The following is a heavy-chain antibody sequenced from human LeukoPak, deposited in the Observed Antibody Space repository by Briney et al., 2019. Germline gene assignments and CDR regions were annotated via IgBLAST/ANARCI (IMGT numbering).Heavy chain of an antibody. CDR1: GFTFTRYY. J-gene: IGHJ4*02. V-gene: IGHV3-7*01. CDR2: IKEDGSEK. CDR3: ARGALKWEPPPIRARKSYYFDY. D-gene: IGHD1-14*01. Sequence: GGSLRLSCAVSGFTFTRYYMSWVRQAPGKGLEWVANIKEDGSEKYYVESMKGRFTISRDNAKNSLYLQMNSLTAEDTAVYYCARGALKWEPPPIRARKSYYFDYWGQGTLVTVSS.